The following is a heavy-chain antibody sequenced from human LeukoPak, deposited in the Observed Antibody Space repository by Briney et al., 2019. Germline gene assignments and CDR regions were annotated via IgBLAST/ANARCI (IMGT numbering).Heavy chain of an antibody. V-gene: IGHV3-23*01. J-gene: IGHJ3*02. CDR3: AKVGLYYYDSSGHRERAFDI. CDR2: ISGSGGST. D-gene: IGHD3-22*01. CDR1: GFTFSSYA. Sequence: GGSLRLSCAASGFTFSSYAMSWVRQAPGKGLEWVSAISGSGGSTYYADSVKGRFTISRDNSKNTLYLQMNSLRAEDTAVYYCAKVGLYYYDSSGHRERAFDIWGQGTMVTVSS.